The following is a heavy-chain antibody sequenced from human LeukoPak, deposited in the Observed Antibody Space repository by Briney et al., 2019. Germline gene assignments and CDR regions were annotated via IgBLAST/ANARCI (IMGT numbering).Heavy chain of an antibody. CDR3: ARDVGPYGGSPGGG. D-gene: IGHD2-21*01. CDR1: GCIFSNFW. Sequence: GGSLRLSCEASGCIFSNFWMHWVRQAPGKGLVWVSRIKTDGSESSYADSAKGRFTISRDNAKNTLYLQMGSLRDDDTAVYFCARDVGPYGGSPGGGWGLGTLVTVSS. V-gene: IGHV3-74*01. J-gene: IGHJ4*02. CDR2: IKTDGSES.